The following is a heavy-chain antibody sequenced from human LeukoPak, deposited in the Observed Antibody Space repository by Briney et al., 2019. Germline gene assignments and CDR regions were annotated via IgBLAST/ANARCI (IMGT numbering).Heavy chain of an antibody. Sequence: GGSLRLSCAASGFTFSSYWMNWARQAPGKGLEWVASINHNGNVNYYVDFVKGRFTISRDNAKNSLYLQMSNLRAEDTAVYFCARGGGLDVWGQGATVTVSS. J-gene: IGHJ6*02. CDR2: INHNGNVN. D-gene: IGHD3-16*01. CDR3: ARGGGLDV. CDR1: GFTFSSYW. V-gene: IGHV3-7*03.